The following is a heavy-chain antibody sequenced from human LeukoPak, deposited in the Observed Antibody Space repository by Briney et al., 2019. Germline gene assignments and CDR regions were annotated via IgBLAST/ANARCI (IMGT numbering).Heavy chain of an antibody. CDR3: ARFAIVGATTDPGYTDY. D-gene: IGHD1-26*01. CDR1: GGSISSSSYY. Sequence: SETLSLTCTVSGGSISSSSYYWGWIRQPPGKGLEWIGSIYYSGSTYYNPSLKSRVTISVDTSKNQFSLKLSSVTAADTAVYYCARFAIVGATTDPGYTDYWGQGTLVTVSS. CDR2: IYYSGST. J-gene: IGHJ4*02. V-gene: IGHV4-39*01.